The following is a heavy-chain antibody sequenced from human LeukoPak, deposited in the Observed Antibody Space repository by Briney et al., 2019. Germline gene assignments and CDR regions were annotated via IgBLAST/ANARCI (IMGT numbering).Heavy chain of an antibody. CDR2: ISAYNGNT. D-gene: IGHD1-26*01. Sequence: ASVKVSCKASGYTFTSYGISWVRQAPGQGLEWMGWISAYNGNTNYAQKLQGRVTMTTDTSTSTAYMELRSLRSEDTAVYYCARDLLGVGALGYWGQGTLVTVSS. CDR3: ARDLLGVGALGY. V-gene: IGHV1-18*01. J-gene: IGHJ4*02. CDR1: GYTFTSYG.